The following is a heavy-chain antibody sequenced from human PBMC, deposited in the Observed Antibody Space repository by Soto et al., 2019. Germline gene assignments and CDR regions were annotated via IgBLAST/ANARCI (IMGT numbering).Heavy chain of an antibody. CDR1: GYTFTSYG. J-gene: IGHJ6*02. CDR3: ARLHTYYYDSSGSAPYYYYGMDV. V-gene: IGHV1-18*01. Sequence: QVQLVQSGAEVKKPGASVKVSCKASGYTFTSYGISWVRQAPGQGLEWMGWISAYNGNTNYAQKLQGRVTMTTDTSTSTAYMELRSLRSDDTAVYYCARLHTYYYDSSGSAPYYYYGMDVWGQGTTVTVSS. CDR2: ISAYNGNT. D-gene: IGHD3-22*01.